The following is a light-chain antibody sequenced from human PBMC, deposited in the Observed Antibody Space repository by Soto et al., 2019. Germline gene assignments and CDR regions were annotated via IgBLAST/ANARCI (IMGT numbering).Light chain of an antibody. CDR3: QQRDNWPLT. CDR2: DTS. J-gene: IGKJ4*01. V-gene: IGKV3-11*01. Sequence: EIVLTQSPGTLSLSPGERATLSCRASQSVSNNYLAWYQQKPGQAPRLLIYDTSNRATDIPARFSGSGSGTDFTLTISSLEPEDFAIYYCQQRDNWPLTFGGGTKVDIK. CDR1: QSVSNNY.